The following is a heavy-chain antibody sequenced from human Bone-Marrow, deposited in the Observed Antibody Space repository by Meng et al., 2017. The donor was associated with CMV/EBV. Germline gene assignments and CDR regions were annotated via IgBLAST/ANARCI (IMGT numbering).Heavy chain of an antibody. D-gene: IGHD3-16*01. CDR1: GFTFSSYG. V-gene: IGHV3-33*01. Sequence: GESLKISCAASGFTFSSYGMHWVRQAPGKGLEWVAVIWYDGSNKYYADSVKGRFTISRDNSKNTLYLQRNSLRAEDTAVYYCGRVTGVSWGYVMDVWGQGATVTLSS. CDR3: GRVTGVSWGYVMDV. CDR2: IWYDGSNK. J-gene: IGHJ6*02.